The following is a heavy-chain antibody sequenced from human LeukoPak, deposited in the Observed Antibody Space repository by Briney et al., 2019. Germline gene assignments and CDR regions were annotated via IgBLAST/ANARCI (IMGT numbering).Heavy chain of an antibody. D-gene: IGHD3-22*01. CDR1: GFTVSSNY. J-gene: IGHJ6*02. V-gene: IGHV3-53*01. Sequence: PGGSLRLSCAASGFTVSSNYMSWVRQAPGKGLEWVSVIYSGGSTYYADSVKGRFTISRDNSKNTLYLQVNSLRAEDTAVYYCARDVVVPPGYYYDSSGYFDYGMDVWGQGTTVTVSS. CDR2: IYSGGST. CDR3: ARDVVVPPGYYYDSSGYFDYGMDV.